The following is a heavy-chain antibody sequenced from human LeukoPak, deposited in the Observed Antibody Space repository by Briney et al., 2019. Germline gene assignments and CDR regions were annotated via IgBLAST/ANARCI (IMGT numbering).Heavy chain of an antibody. CDR1: GGSISSYY. V-gene: IGHV4-59*12. Sequence: SETLSLTCTVSGGSISSYYWSWIRQPPGKGLEWIGYIYYSGSTNYNPSLKSRVTISVDTSKNQFSLKLSSVTAADTAVYYCARGRLYYDILTGYKTSYYFDYWGQGTLVTVSS. CDR3: ARGRLYYDILTGYKTSYYFDY. CDR2: IYYSGST. J-gene: IGHJ4*02. D-gene: IGHD3-9*01.